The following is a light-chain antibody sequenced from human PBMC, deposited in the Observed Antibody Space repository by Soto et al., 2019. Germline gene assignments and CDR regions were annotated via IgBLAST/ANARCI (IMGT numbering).Light chain of an antibody. CDR3: LQYISDSRT. CDR1: RSISTW. V-gene: IGKV1-5*03. J-gene: IGKJ2*02. CDR2: QAS. Sequence: DIQMTQSPSTLSASVGDRVTINCRASRSISTWLAWYQHRPGKAPKLLIYQASSLEDGVPSRFSGSGSGTEFTLTISSLQPDDFATYYCLQYISDSRTFGQGTKVESK.